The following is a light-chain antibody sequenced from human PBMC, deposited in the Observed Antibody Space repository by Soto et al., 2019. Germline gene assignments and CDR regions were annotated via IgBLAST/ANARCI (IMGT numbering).Light chain of an antibody. CDR3: QQSYKTPWT. V-gene: IGKV1-39*01. CDR2: AAS. J-gene: IGKJ1*01. CDR1: QDISSY. Sequence: DIQMTQSPSSLSASLGDRVTITCRANQDISSYLIWYQHKLGQAPKLHIHAASTLASGVPSRFSGSESGTDFTLTISGLEHEDSATYYCQQSYKTPWTFGQGTKVEIK.